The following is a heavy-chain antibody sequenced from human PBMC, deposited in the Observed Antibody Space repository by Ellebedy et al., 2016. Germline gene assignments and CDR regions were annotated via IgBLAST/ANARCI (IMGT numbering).Heavy chain of an antibody. CDR2: VFYGGST. Sequence: SETLSLXCTVSGGSINSGAYYWTWIRQSPGKGLEWIGYVFYGGSTKYNPSLRSRVTISLDTSKNQFSLKVTSVAAADTAVYYCARDVSLYSSSPSFDSWGQGTLVTVSS. D-gene: IGHD6-6*01. CDR1: GGSINSGAYY. CDR3: ARDVSLYSSSPSFDS. V-gene: IGHV4-61*08. J-gene: IGHJ4*02.